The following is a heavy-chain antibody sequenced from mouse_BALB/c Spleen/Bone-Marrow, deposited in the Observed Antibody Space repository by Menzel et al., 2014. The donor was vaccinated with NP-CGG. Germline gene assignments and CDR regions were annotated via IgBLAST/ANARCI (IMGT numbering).Heavy chain of an antibody. CDR1: GFDFSRYW. CDR2: INPESNTI. D-gene: IGHD2-3*01. CDR3: ARLGYYGWFAY. Sequence: DVMLVESGGGLVQPGGSLKLSCAASGFDFSRYWMSWVRPAPGKGLQWIGEINPESNTINYTPSLKDKFIISRDNAKNTLCLQMSKVRSEDTALYCCARLGYYGWFAYWGQGTLVTVSA. V-gene: IGHV4-1*02. J-gene: IGHJ3*01.